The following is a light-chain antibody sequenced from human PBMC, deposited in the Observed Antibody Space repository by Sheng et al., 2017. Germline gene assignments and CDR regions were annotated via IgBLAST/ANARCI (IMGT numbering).Light chain of an antibody. CDR2: GAS. CDR1: QSVTSNS. Sequence: EIVLTQSPGTLSLSPGERATLSCRASQSVTSNSLAWYQQRPGQAPRLLIYGASSRATGFPDRFSGSGSGTDFTLTISRLEPEDFAVYYCQQYGTSPLTFGPGNQSGYQT. J-gene: IGKJ3*01. CDR3: QQYGTSPLT. V-gene: IGKV3-20*01.